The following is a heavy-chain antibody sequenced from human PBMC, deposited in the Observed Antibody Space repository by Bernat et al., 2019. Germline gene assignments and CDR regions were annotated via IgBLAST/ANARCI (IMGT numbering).Heavy chain of an antibody. V-gene: IGHV3-23*01. CDR1: GFTFSSYA. CDR2: ISGSGGST. J-gene: IGHJ2*01. CDR3: AKVGTYSSGWYLGWYFDL. D-gene: IGHD6-19*01. Sequence: EVQLLESGGGLVQPGGSLRLSCAASGFTFSSYAMSWVRQAPGKGLEWVSAISGSGGSTYYADSVKGRFTISRDNSKNTLYLQMNRLRAEDTAVYYCAKVGTYSSGWYLGWYFDLWGRGNLVTVSS.